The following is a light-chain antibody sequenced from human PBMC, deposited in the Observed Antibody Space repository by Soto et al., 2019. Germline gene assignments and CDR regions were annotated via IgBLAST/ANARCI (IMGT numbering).Light chain of an antibody. CDR2: AAS. CDR1: QSISSY. Sequence: DIQMTQSPSSLSASVGDRVTITCRASQSISSYLNWYQQKPGKAPKLLIYAASSLQSGVPSRFSGSGSGTDFTPTISSLQPKYFATYYCQQSYSTPPTFGQGTRLEIK. CDR3: QQSYSTPPT. V-gene: IGKV1-39*01. J-gene: IGKJ5*01.